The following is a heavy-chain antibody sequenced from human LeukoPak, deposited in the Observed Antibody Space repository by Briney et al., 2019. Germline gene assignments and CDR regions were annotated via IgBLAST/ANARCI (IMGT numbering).Heavy chain of an antibody. Sequence: GASVKVSCKASGYTFTGYYIHWVRQAPGQGLEWMGWIYSNSGGTDYAQKFQGRVTMTRDTSISTAYMEVSRVRSDDTAVYYCARGFRTGDMTTFAHWGQGTLVTVSS. D-gene: IGHD2-15*01. J-gene: IGHJ4*02. CDR1: GYTFTGYY. CDR3: ARGFRTGDMTTFAH. CDR2: IYSNSGGT. V-gene: IGHV1-2*02.